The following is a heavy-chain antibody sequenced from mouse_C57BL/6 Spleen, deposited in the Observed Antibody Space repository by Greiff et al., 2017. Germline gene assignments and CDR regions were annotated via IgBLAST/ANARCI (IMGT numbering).Heavy chain of an antibody. D-gene: IGHD2-4*01. J-gene: IGHJ3*01. Sequence: QVQLQQSGAELMKPGASVKLSCKATGYTFTGYWIEWVKQRPGHGLEWIGEILPGSGSTNYNEKFKGKATFTAATSSNTAYMKLRSLTTEDSANYYCAKWAITKAWLAYWGQGTLVTVSA. V-gene: IGHV1-9*01. CDR3: AKWAITKAWLAY. CDR2: ILPGSGST. CDR1: GYTFTGYW.